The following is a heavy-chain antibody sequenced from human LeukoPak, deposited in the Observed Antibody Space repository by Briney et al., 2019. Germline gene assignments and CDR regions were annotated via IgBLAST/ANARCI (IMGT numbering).Heavy chain of an antibody. V-gene: IGHV4-61*08. J-gene: IGHJ6*02. CDR2: IYYSGST. CDR3: ARGGIPTGSGRAYYGMDV. Sequence: PSQTLSLTCTVSGGSISSGGYYWSWIRQPPGKGLEWIGYIYYSGSTNYNPSLKSRVTISVDTSKNQFSLKLSSVTAADTAVYYCARGGIPTGSGRAYYGMDVWGQGTTVTVSS. D-gene: IGHD2-15*01. CDR1: GGSISSGGYY.